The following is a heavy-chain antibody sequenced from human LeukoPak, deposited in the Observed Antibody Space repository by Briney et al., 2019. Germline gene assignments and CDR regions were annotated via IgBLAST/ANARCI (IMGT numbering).Heavy chain of an antibody. Sequence: GGSLRLSCAASGLTFSSYAMMWLRQAPGKGLEWVSAIIGNGGWALYADSVKGRFTISRDNSKNTLYLQMNSLRAEDTAVYYCAKNGKYYFDYWGQGTLLTVSS. V-gene: IGHV3-23*01. CDR2: IIGNGGWA. CDR1: GLTFSSYA. J-gene: IGHJ4*02. CDR3: AKNGKYYFDY.